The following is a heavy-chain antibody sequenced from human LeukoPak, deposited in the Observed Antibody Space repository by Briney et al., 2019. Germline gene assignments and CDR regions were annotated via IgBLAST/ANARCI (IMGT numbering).Heavy chain of an antibody. Sequence: GGSLRLSCAASGFTLSSYWMSWVRQAPGKGLEWVANIKQDGSEKYYVDSVKGRFTISRDNAKNSLYLQMNSLRAEDTAVYYCARGDLTIFGVVISSAFDYWGQGTLVTVSS. CDR3: ARGDLTIFGVVISSAFDY. V-gene: IGHV3-7*01. D-gene: IGHD3-3*01. CDR1: GFTLSSYW. CDR2: IKQDGSEK. J-gene: IGHJ4*02.